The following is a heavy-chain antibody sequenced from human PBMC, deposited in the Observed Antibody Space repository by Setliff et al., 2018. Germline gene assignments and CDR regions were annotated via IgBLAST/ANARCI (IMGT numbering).Heavy chain of an antibody. D-gene: IGHD2-2*01. CDR3: ARGPLDFVVVPAAAKFDY. CDR1: GYTFTSYG. J-gene: IGHJ4*02. V-gene: IGHV1-18*01. Sequence: GASVKVSCTASGYTFTSYGINWVRQAPGQGLEWVGWIGAYAQKFQGRVTMTTDTPTSTAYMELRSLRSDDTAVYYCARGPLDFVVVPAAAKFDYWGQGTLVTVSS. CDR2: IGAY.